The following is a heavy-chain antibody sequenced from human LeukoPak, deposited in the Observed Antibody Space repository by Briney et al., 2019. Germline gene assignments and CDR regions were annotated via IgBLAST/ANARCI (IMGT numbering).Heavy chain of an antibody. V-gene: IGHV4-38-2*02. CDR3: ARVRAVAGRGFDY. D-gene: IGHD6-19*01. CDR2: IYHSGST. Sequence: SETLSLTCTVSGYSISSGYYWGWIRQPPGKGLEWIGSIYHSGSTYYNPSLKSRVTISVDTSKNQFSLKLSSVTAADTAVYYCARVRAVAGRGFDYWGQGTLVTVSS. J-gene: IGHJ4*02. CDR1: GYSISSGYY.